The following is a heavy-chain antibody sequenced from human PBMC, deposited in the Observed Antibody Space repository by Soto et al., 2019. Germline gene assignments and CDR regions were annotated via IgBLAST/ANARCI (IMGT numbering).Heavy chain of an antibody. Sequence: PGGSLRLSCAASGFTFSSYWMSWVRQAPGKGLEWVANIKQDGSEKYYVDSVKGRFTISRDNSKNKMYLQMKSLKAEDTAVYYCARDRGSEWVGNYHFDYWGQGTLVTVSS. V-gene: IGHV3-7*01. CDR2: IKQDGSEK. CDR3: ARDRGSEWVGNYHFDY. CDR1: GFTFSSYW. J-gene: IGHJ4*02. D-gene: IGHD4-4*01.